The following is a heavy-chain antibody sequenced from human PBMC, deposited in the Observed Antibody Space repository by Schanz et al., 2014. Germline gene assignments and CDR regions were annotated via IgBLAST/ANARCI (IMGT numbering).Heavy chain of an antibody. V-gene: IGHV3-74*02. D-gene: IGHD3-10*01. CDR1: GFTFSSHW. Sequence: EVQLLESGGGLIQPGGSLRLSCAASGFTFSSHWMHWVRQDPGKGLVWVARINSVGSNTDYADSVTGRFTISRDNAKNTLYLQMNTLRAEDTAVYYCAKGRFGELRAFDIWGQGTMVTVSS. J-gene: IGHJ3*02. CDR2: INSVGSNT. CDR3: AKGRFGELRAFDI.